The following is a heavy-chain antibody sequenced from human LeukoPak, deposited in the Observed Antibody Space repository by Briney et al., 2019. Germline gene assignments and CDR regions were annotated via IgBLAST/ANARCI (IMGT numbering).Heavy chain of an antibody. V-gene: IGHV5-51*01. D-gene: IGHD6-13*01. J-gene: IGHJ4*02. CDR2: IYPGDSDA. CDR3: ASSIGYSSSYYY. Sequence: GESLKISCKGSGYSFTSYWIGWARQMPGKGLEWMGVIYPGDSDARYSPSFQGQVTISADKSISTAYLQWGSLKASDTAMYYCASSIGYSSSYYYWGQGTLVTVSS. CDR1: GYSFTSYW.